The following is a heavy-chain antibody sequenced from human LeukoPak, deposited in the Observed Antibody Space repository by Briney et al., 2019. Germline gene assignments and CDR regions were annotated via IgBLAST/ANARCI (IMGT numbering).Heavy chain of an antibody. CDR1: GYTFTSYD. CDR3: ARGPLAAPPYYYYYYMDV. J-gene: IGHJ6*03. D-gene: IGHD6-6*01. Sequence: ASVKVSCKASGYTFTSYDINWVQQATGQGLEWMGWMNPNSGNTGYAQKFQGRVTMTRNTSISTAYMELSSLRSEDTAVYYCARGPLAAPPYYYYYYMDVWGKGTTVTVSS. V-gene: IGHV1-8*01. CDR2: MNPNSGNT.